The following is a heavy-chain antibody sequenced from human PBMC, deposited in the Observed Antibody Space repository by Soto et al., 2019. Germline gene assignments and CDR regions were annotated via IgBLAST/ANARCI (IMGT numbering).Heavy chain of an antibody. V-gene: IGHV4-34*01. CDR2: INHSGST. D-gene: IGHD2-2*01. CDR1: GGSFSGYY. Sequence: SETLSLTCAVYGGSFSGYYWSWIRQPPGKGLEWIGEINHSGSTNYNPSLKSRVTISVDTSKNQFSLKLSSVTTADTAVYCCARGKYQPLWGQGTLVTVSS. CDR3: ARGKYQPL. J-gene: IGHJ4*02.